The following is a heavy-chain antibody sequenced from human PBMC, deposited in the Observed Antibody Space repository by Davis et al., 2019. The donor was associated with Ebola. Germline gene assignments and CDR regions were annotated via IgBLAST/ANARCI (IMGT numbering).Heavy chain of an antibody. CDR3: ARGFRRGFDY. CDR1: GGSFSGYY. Sequence: MPSETLSLTCAVYGGSFSGYYWSWIRQPPGKGLEWIGEINHSRSTNYNPSLKSRVTISVDTSKNQFSLKLSSVTAADTAVYYCARGFRRGFDYWGQGTLVTVSS. J-gene: IGHJ4*02. V-gene: IGHV4-34*01. CDR2: INHSRST. D-gene: IGHD2/OR15-2a*01.